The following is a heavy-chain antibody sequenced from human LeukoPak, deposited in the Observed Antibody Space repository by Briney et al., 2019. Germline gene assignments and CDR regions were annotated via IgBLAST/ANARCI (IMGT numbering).Heavy chain of an antibody. CDR2: IYYSGST. CDR1: GGSLSSYY. D-gene: IGHD4/OR15-4a*01. Sequence: PSETLSLTCTVSGGSLSSYYWSWIRQPPGKGLEWIGYIYYSGSTNYNPSLKSRVTISVDTSKNQFSLKLSSVTAADTAVYYCARGGTMVATDYWGQGTLVTVSS. J-gene: IGHJ4*02. V-gene: IGHV4-59*01. CDR3: ARGGTMVATDY.